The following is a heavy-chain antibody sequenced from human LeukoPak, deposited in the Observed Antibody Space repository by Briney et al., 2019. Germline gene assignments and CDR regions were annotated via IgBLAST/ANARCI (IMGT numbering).Heavy chain of an antibody. CDR3: AKVWGTPHDF. D-gene: IGHD3-3*01. V-gene: IGHV3-74*01. Sequence: GGSLRLSCAASGFTFTSYWMHWVRQAPGKGLVWVSRINSDGSTTNYADSVKGRFTIFRDDAKNTLYLQMNSLRGEDTAVYYCAKVWGTPHDFWSQGTLVTVSS. CDR2: INSDGSTT. J-gene: IGHJ4*02. CDR1: GFTFTSYW.